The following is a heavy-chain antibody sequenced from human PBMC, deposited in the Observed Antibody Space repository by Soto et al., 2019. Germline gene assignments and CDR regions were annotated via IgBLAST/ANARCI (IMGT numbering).Heavy chain of an antibody. D-gene: IGHD1-26*01. CDR1: GGTFSSYA. CDR3: ASPVSGYYYGMDV. Sequence: SVRVSCKASGGTFSSYAISWVRQAPGQGLEWMGGIIPIFGTANYAQKFQGRVTITADKSTSTAYMELSSLRSEDTAVYYCASPVSGYYYGMDVRGPGTTVTGSS. J-gene: IGHJ6*02. CDR2: IIPIFGTA. V-gene: IGHV1-69*06.